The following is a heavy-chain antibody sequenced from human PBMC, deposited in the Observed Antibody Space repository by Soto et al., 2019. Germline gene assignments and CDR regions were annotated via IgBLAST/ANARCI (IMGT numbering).Heavy chain of an antibody. CDR3: VRDLLGSGGHFDY. CDR1: GFIFSSFG. V-gene: IGHV3-33*01. J-gene: IGHJ4*02. CDR2: IWYDGSNT. D-gene: IGHD7-27*01. Sequence: QVQLVESGGGVVQPGRSLRLSCAASGFIFSSFGMHWVRQAPGKGLEWVSNIWYDGSNTYYVDSVKGRFTISRDNSRNTLYLHMNSLRAEDTAVYHCVRDLLGSGGHFDYWGQGTLVTVSS.